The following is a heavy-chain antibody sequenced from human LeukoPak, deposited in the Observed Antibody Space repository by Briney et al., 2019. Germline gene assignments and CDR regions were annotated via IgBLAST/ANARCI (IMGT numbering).Heavy chain of an antibody. CDR2: IIPIFGTA. Sequence: ASVKVSCKASGGTFSSYAISWVRQAPGQGLEWMGGIIPIFGTANYAQKFQGRVTITADESTSTAYMELSSLRSEDTAVYYCARDARGFDWLLYFDYWGQGTLVTVPS. CDR1: GGTFSSYA. D-gene: IGHD3-9*01. J-gene: IGHJ4*02. CDR3: ARDARGFDWLLYFDY. V-gene: IGHV1-69*13.